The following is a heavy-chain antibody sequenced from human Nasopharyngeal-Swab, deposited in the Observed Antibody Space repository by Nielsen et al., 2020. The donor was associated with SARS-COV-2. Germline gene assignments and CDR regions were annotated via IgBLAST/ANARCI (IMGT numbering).Heavy chain of an antibody. D-gene: IGHD6-13*01. V-gene: IGHV1-46*01. CDR3: ARILPFRISGTSGMDV. CDR1: GYTFTSYY. CDR2: INPTDGST. Sequence: ASVKVSCKASGYTFTSYYLHWVRQAHGQGIEWMGIINPTDGSTSYAQKFEGRVTMTRVTSTSTVYMELNSLRSEDTAVYYCARILPFRISGTSGMDVWGQGTTVTVSS. J-gene: IGHJ6*02.